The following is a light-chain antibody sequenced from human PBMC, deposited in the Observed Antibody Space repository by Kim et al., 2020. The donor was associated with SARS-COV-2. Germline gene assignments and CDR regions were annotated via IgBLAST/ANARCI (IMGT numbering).Light chain of an antibody. V-gene: IGLV1-47*01. CDR3: ASWDDSLSGVL. CDR2: RNN. J-gene: IGLJ2*01. Sequence: GQGVTLSCSGSSSNSGSTFVYWYQHLPGTAPKLLIYRNNQRPSGVPDRFSGSKSGTSASLAISGLRSEDEADYYCASWDDSLSGVLFGGGTQLTVL. CDR1: SSNSGSTF.